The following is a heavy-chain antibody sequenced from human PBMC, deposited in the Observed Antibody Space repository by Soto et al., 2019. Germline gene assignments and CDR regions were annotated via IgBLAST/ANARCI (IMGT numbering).Heavy chain of an antibody. V-gene: IGHV5-51*01. CDR3: ARSTNQPKLDILTGHYATYNWFDP. CDR2: IYPGDSET. J-gene: IGHJ5*02. D-gene: IGHD3-9*01. CDR1: GYIFTNYW. Sequence: PGESLKISCKGSGYIFTNYWIGWVRQMPGKGLEWMGIIYPGDSETRYSPSFQGQVTISVDKSISTAYLQWRSLKASDTAMYYCARSTNQPKLDILTGHYATYNWFDPCGQGTQVTVSS.